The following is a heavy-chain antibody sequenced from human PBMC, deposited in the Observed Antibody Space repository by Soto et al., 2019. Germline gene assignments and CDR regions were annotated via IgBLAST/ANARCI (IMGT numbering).Heavy chain of an antibody. V-gene: IGHV3-30*18. CDR3: AKDRFYFDSSGYLAI. CDR1: GFTFRNSG. D-gene: IGHD3-22*01. CDR2: ISYDGSNK. J-gene: IGHJ4*02. Sequence: LRLSCTASGFTFRNSGMHWVRQVPGKGLEWLAGISYDGSNKYYPDSDKGRFTISRDNSKSTLYLQMNSLSAGDTALYFCAKDRFYFDSSGYLAIWGQGVLVTVSS.